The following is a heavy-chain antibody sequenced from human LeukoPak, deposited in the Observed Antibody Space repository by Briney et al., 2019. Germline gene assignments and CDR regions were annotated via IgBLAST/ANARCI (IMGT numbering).Heavy chain of an antibody. CDR2: INSDGSST. Sequence: GGSLRLSCAASGFTFSSYWMHWVRQAPGKGLVWVSRINSDGSSTTYADSVKGRFTISRDNAKNTLYLQMNSLRPEDTAVYYCARDVDYHATSECFDYWGQGTLVTVSP. V-gene: IGHV3-74*03. CDR1: GFTFSSYW. D-gene: IGHD1-26*01. CDR3: ARDVDYHATSECFDY. J-gene: IGHJ4*02.